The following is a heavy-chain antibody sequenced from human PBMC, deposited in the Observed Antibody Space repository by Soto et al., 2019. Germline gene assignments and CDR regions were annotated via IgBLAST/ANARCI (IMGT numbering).Heavy chain of an antibody. CDR2: ISYDGSNK. D-gene: IGHD5-12*01. V-gene: IGHV3-30*18. J-gene: IGHJ6*02. CDR1: GFTFSSYG. CDR3: AKGGGYSGYDQAYYYYGMDV. Sequence: GGSLRLSCAASGFTFSSYGMHWVRQAPGKGLEWVAVISYDGSNKYYADSVKGRFTISRDNSKNTLYLQMNSLKAEDTAVYYCAKGGGYSGYDQAYYYYGMDVWGQGTTVTVSS.